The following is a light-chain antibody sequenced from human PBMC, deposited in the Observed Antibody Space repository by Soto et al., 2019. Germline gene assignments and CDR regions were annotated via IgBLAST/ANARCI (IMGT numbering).Light chain of an antibody. CDR1: QSVSSY. CDR2: DAS. V-gene: IGKV3-11*01. CDR3: QQYDNLPT. Sequence: EIVLTQSPATLSLSPGERATLSCRASQSVSSYLAWYQQKPGQAPRLLIYDASNRATGIPARFSGSGFGTDFTLTISRLEPEDIATYYCQQYDNLPTFGQGTRLEIK. J-gene: IGKJ5*01.